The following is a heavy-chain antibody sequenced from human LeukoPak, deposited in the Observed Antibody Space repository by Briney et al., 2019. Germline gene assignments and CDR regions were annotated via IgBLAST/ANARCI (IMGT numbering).Heavy chain of an antibody. CDR2: ISSSGSTI. Sequence: GGSLRLSCAASGFTFSSYWMSWVRQAPGKGLEWVSYISSSGSTIYYADSVKGRFTMSRDNAKNSLYLQMNSLRAEDTAVYYCARASSSRTEYYFDYWGQGTLVTGSS. J-gene: IGHJ4*02. D-gene: IGHD6-6*01. CDR3: ARASSSRTEYYFDY. CDR1: GFTFSSYW. V-gene: IGHV3-48*04.